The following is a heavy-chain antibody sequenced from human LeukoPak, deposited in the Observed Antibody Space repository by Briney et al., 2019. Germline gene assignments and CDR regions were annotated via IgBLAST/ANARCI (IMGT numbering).Heavy chain of an antibody. CDR1: GGSNSSSSYY. CDR2: IYYSGST. Sequence: SETLSLTCTVSGGSNSSSSYYWGWIRQPPGKGLEWIGSIYYSGSTYYNPSLKSRVTISVDTSKNQFSLKLSSVTAADTAVYYCARVKWLPDYWGQGTLVTVSS. J-gene: IGHJ4*02. D-gene: IGHD6-19*01. V-gene: IGHV4-39*07. CDR3: ARVKWLPDY.